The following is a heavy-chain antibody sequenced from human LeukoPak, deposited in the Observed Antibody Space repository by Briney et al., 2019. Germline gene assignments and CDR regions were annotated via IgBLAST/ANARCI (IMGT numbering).Heavy chain of an antibody. J-gene: IGHJ4*02. CDR1: GFSFSTYA. V-gene: IGHV3-48*03. CDR3: ARVGALSSSWLLY. D-gene: IGHD6-13*01. Sequence: GGTLRLSCAASGFSFSTYAMSWVRQAPGKGLEWVSSISRSATTIYYADSVKGRFTISRDNAKNSLYLQMNSLRAEDTAVYFCARVGALSSSWLLYWGQGTLVTVSS. CDR2: ISRSATTI.